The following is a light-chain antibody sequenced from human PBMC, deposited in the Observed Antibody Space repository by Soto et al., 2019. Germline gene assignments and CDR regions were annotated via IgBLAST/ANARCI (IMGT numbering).Light chain of an antibody. CDR2: KAS. J-gene: IGKJ2*01. V-gene: IGKV1-5*03. CDR3: QEYKTYA. Sequence: DIQMTQSPSTLSGSVGDRVTITCRASQTISSWLAWYQQKPGKAPKLLIYKASSLESGVPSRFSGSGSGTEFTLTISSLQTDDSATYFCQEYKTYAFGPGTKVDIK. CDR1: QTISSW.